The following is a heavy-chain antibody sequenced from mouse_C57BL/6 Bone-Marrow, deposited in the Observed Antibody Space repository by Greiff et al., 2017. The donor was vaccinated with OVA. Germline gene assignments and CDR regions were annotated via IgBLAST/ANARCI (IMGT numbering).Heavy chain of an antibody. CDR1: GYAFSSSW. CDR3: ARDYYDYDGGFAY. D-gene: IGHD2-4*01. Sequence: QVQLQQSGPELVKPGASVKISCKASGYAFSSSWMNWVKQRPGKGLEWIGRIYPGDGDTNYNGKFKGKATLTADKSSSTAYMQLSSLTSEDSAVYFCARDYYDYDGGFAYWGQGTLVTVSA. CDR2: IYPGDGDT. V-gene: IGHV1-82*01. J-gene: IGHJ3*01.